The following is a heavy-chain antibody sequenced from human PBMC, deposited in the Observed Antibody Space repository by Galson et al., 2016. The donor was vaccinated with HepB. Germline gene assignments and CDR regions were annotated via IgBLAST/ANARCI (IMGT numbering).Heavy chain of an antibody. D-gene: IGHD6-25*01. Sequence: SLRLSCAASGSTFNNYGMHWVRQAPGKGLEWVALIWYDGRNKYYADSVKGRFTISRDNSKNTLYLQMHSLRAEDTAVYYYVRDRAARDTVYYYGMDVWGQGATVTVSS. V-gene: IGHV3-33*01. J-gene: IGHJ6*02. CDR1: GSTFNNYG. CDR3: VRDRAARDTVYYYGMDV. CDR2: IWYDGRNK.